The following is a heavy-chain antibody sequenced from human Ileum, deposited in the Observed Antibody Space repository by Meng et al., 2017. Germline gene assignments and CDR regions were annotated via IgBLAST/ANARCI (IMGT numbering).Heavy chain of an antibody. CDR1: GFTFSSSW. CDR2: IKYDGSIT. CDR3: ARSDWFDP. J-gene: IGHJ5*02. V-gene: IGHV3-74*03. Sequence: EVHLVQAGGGLVQPGGSLRLACTASGFTFSSSWMHWVRLVPGKGLVWVSRIKYDGSITMYADFVKGRFTISRDNAKNTLYLQMNNLRAEDTAVYYCARSDWFDPWGQGTLVTVSS.